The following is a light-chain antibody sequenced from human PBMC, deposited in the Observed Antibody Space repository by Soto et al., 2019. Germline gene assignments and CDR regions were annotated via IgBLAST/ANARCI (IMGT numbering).Light chain of an antibody. CDR2: STT. CDR1: TGAVTIGYY. J-gene: IGLJ2*01. V-gene: IGLV7-43*01. Sequence: QTVVAQEPSLTVSPGGTVTLTCASSTGAVTIGYYPNWFQQRPGQPPRALIYSTTYKHPWTPARFSGSLVGGKAALTLSAAQPEDEAEYYCLLFYGDGVVFGGGTKVSVL. CDR3: LLFYGDGVV.